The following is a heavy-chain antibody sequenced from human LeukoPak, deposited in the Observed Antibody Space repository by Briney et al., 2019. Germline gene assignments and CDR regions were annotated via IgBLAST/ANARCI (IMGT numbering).Heavy chain of an antibody. J-gene: IGHJ4*02. CDR1: GFTLSSYA. D-gene: IGHD6-19*01. V-gene: IGHV3-23*01. CDR3: AKDRIPYSSGWYALWDS. Sequence: GGSPRLSCAASGFTLSSYAMSWVRQAPGKGLEWVAAISGSGANTFYADSVKGRFTMSRDNSTKTLYLQMKSLRAEDTAVYYCAKDRIPYSSGWYALWDSWGQGTLVTVSS. CDR2: ISGSGANT.